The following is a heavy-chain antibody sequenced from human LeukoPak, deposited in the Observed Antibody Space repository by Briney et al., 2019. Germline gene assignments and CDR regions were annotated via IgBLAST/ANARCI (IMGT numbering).Heavy chain of an antibody. CDR1: GGSVSSGSYY. D-gene: IGHD6-13*01. CDR3: ARLVAAAGTVPEYDY. V-gene: IGHV4-39*01. Sequence: PSETLSLTCTVSGGSVSSGSYYWSWIRQPPGKGLEWIGSIYYSGSTYYNPSLRSRVTMSVDTSKNQFSLKLSSVTAADTAVYYCARLVAAAGTVPEYDYWGQGTLVTVSS. CDR2: IYYSGST. J-gene: IGHJ4*02.